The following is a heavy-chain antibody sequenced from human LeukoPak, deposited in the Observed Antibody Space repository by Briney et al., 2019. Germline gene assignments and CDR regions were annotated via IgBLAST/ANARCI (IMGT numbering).Heavy chain of an antibody. J-gene: IGHJ4*02. V-gene: IGHV3-30-3*01. D-gene: IGHD3-3*01. CDR1: GFTFSYYA. Sequence: GGSLRLSCTASGFTFSYYAMHWVRQAPGKGLESVAVISYDGAKEYYAGSVKGRFTISRDNPKNALYLQMNSLRGDDSAVYYCARDENDFWSGYPDYWGQGTLVTVSP. CDR2: ISYDGAKE. CDR3: ARDENDFWSGYPDY.